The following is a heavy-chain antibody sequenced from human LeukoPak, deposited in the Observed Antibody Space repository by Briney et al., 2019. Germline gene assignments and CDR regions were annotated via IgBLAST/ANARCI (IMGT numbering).Heavy chain of an antibody. CDR3: ARVGEYSSTPLHYYYYGMDV. V-gene: IGHV3-7*01. CDR1: GFTFSSYW. Sequence: PGGSLRLSCAASGFTFSSYWMSWVRQAPGKGLEWVANIKQDGSEKYYVDSVKGRFTISRDNAKNSLYLQMNSLRAEDTAVYYCARVGEYSSTPLHYYYYGMDVWGQGTTVTVSS. CDR2: IKQDGSEK. D-gene: IGHD6-6*01. J-gene: IGHJ6*02.